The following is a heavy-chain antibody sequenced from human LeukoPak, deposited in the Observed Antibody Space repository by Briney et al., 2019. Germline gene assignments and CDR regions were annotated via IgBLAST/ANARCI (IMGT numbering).Heavy chain of an antibody. CDR2: IYYSGST. Sequence: SETLSLTCTVSGGSISSYYWSWIRQPPGKGLEWIGYIYYSGSTNYNPSLKSRVTISVDTSKNQFSLKLSSVTAADTAVYYCARGGRRYDYYDSSGYYHIDYWGQGTLVTVSS. CDR3: ARGGRRYDYYDSSGYYHIDY. V-gene: IGHV4-59*08. CDR1: GGSISSYY. D-gene: IGHD3-22*01. J-gene: IGHJ4*02.